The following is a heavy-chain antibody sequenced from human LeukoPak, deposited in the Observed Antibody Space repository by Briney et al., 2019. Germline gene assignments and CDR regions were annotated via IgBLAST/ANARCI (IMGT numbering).Heavy chain of an antibody. CDR3: ARDQPGSGWSFDY. J-gene: IGHJ4*02. V-gene: IGHV3-9*01. D-gene: IGHD6-19*01. CDR1: GFTFDDYA. CDR2: INWNSDSI. Sequence: GGSLRLSCAVSGFTFDDYAMHWVRQVPGKGLEWVSGINWNSDSIGYADSVKGRFTTSRDNSKNTLYLQMNSLRAEDTAVYYCARDQPGSGWSFDYWGQGTLVTVSS.